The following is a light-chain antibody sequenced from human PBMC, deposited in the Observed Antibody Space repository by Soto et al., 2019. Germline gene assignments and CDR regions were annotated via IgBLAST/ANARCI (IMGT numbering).Light chain of an antibody. CDR1: QVISTS. CDR3: QQYKSSSPWT. Sequence: DIQLTQSPSFLSPSIGESVTITCRASQVISTSLAWYQVKPGKAPKLLIYDASGLESGVPSRFSGSGSGTEFTLTISSLQPDDSASYYCQQYKSSSPWTFGQGTKVDIK. V-gene: IGKV1-5*01. CDR2: DAS. J-gene: IGKJ1*01.